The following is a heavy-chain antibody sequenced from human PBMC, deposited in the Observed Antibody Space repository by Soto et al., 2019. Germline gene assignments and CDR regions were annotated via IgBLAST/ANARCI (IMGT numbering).Heavy chain of an antibody. J-gene: IGHJ5*02. V-gene: IGHV3-21*01. CDR2: ISSSSSYI. CDR3: ARDWLAAAATWENWFDP. Sequence: GGSLRLSCAASGFTFSSYSMNWVRQAPGKGLEWVSSISSSSSYIYYADSVKGRFTISRDNAKNSLYLQMNSLRAEDTAVYYCARDWLAAAATWENWFDPWGQGTLVTV. D-gene: IGHD6-25*01. CDR1: GFTFSSYS.